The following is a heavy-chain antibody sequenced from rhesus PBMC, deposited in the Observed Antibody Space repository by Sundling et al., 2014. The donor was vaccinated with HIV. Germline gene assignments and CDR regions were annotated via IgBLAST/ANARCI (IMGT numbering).Heavy chain of an antibody. J-gene: IGHJ4*01. CDR1: GFTFSSFY. V-gene: IGHV3-8*01. CDR2: INNGGGST. CDR3: AKDMASYYYSGSYYSDY. D-gene: IGHD3-16*01. Sequence: EVQLVESGGGLVQPGGSLRLSCTGSGFTFSSFYMYWVRQAPGKGLEWVSAINNGGGSTWYTDSVKGRFTISKENAKNTLYLQMDSLRVEDTAVYYCAKDMASYYYSGSYYSDYWGQGVLVTVSS.